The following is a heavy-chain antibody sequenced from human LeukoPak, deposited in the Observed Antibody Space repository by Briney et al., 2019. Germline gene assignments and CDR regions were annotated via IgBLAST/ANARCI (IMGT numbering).Heavy chain of an antibody. CDR3: AREVDVPSPSDGFDI. J-gene: IGHJ3*02. D-gene: IGHD3-10*02. V-gene: IGHV4-31*03. CDR1: GVSISRSDY. CDR2: IHYTGAT. Sequence: SQTLSLTCTVSGVSISRSDYWSWIRQAPGKGLEWVGYIHYTGATYYNPSLKSRLTLSLDTSKNQFSLKLSSVTAADTAVYYCAREVDVPSPSDGFDIWCQGTVVTVSS.